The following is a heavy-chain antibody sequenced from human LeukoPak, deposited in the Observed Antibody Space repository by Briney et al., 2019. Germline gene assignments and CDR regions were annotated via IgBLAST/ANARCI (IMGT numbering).Heavy chain of an antibody. CDR3: ARRENRWGYSKSFDY. V-gene: IGHV4-39*01. D-gene: IGHD5-18*01. J-gene: IGHJ4*02. CDR1: GGSISSSSYY. Sequence: SETLSLTCTVSGGSISSSSYYWGWIRQPPGKGLEWIGSIYYSGSTYYNPSLKSRVTISVDTSKNQFSLKLSSVTAADTAVYYCARRENRWGYSKSFDYWGQGTLVTVSS. CDR2: IYYSGST.